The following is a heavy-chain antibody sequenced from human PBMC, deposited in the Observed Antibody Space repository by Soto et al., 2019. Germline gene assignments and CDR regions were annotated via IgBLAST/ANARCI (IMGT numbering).Heavy chain of an antibody. J-gene: IGHJ4*02. CDR3: ARGRESSGSFY. V-gene: IGHV1-8*02. CDR2: MNPNSGNT. Sequence: QVQLVQSGAEVKKPGASVKVSCKASGYTFTSYDINWVRQATGQGLEWMGWMNPNSGNTGYAQKFQGRVTMTRNTSISTAYMELSRLRYACTAVYCCARGRESSGSFYWGQGTRVTFSS. CDR1: GYTFTSYD. D-gene: IGHD6-19*01.